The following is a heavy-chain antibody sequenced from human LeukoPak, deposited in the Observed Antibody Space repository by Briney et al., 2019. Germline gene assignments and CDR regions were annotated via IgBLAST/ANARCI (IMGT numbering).Heavy chain of an antibody. CDR2: INPNSGGT. CDR1: GYTFTGYY. D-gene: IGHD6-13*01. V-gene: IGHV1-2*02. Sequence: GASVKVSCKASGYTFTGYYMHWVRQAPGQGLEWMGWINPNSGGTNYAQKFQGRVTMTRDTSISTAYMELSRLRSDDTAVYYCARSGYLHYYYYYMDVWGKGTTVTISS. CDR3: ARSGYLHYYYYYMDV. J-gene: IGHJ6*03.